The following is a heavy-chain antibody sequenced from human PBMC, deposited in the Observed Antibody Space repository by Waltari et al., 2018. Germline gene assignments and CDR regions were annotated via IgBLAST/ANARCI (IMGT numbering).Heavy chain of an antibody. CDR3: ARVPRGYWFFDL. CDR1: GFTFNTTH. J-gene: IGHJ2*01. V-gene: IGHV3-23*01. Sequence: EVQLLASGGGLVQPGGYLSLSGVASGFTFNTTHLTWVRQAPGRGPEWVSSITIGGDTTTYADSVKGRFAISRDNSKGSLFLQMNSLRGDDTAIYYCARVPRGYWFFDLWGRGTPVTVSS. D-gene: IGHD3-10*01. CDR2: ITIGGDTT.